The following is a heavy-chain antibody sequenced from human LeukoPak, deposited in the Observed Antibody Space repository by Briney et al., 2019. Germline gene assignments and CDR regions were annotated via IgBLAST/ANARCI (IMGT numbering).Heavy chain of an antibody. Sequence: GGSLRLSCAASGFTFSSYWMHWVRQAPGKGPVWVSRINSDGSSTSYADSVKGRFTISRDNAKNALYLQMNSLRAEDTAVYYFARGGNRWLGDYWGQGTLVTVSS. CDR1: GFTFSSYW. V-gene: IGHV3-74*01. CDR2: INSDGSST. D-gene: IGHD2-15*01. J-gene: IGHJ4*02. CDR3: ARGGNRWLGDY.